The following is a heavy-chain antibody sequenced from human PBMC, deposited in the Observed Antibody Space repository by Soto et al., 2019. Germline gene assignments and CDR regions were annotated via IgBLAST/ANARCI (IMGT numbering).Heavy chain of an antibody. CDR2: ISGSGGST. J-gene: IGHJ4*02. D-gene: IGHD3-9*01. V-gene: IGHV3-23*01. CDR3: AKSYDILTGYYSVANDNQFDY. Sequence: LRLSCAASGFTFSSYAMSWVRQAPGKGLEWVSAISGSGGSTYYADSVKGRFTISRDNSKNTLYLQMNSLRAEDTAVYYCAKSYDILTGYYSVANDNQFDYWGQGTLVTVSS. CDR1: GFTFSSYA.